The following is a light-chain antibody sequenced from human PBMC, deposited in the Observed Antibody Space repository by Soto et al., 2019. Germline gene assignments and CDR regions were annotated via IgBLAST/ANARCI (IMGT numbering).Light chain of an antibody. CDR2: DTS. V-gene: IGKV3-11*01. J-gene: IGKJ3*01. CDR3: QERSKWPMVT. CDR1: QTGSKY. Sequence: EIVLTQSPVTLSLSPGYRATLSCRASQTGSKYLAWYQQKPGQPPRLLVYDTSNRASGIPARFSGSGSGTDFTLTISSLEPEDFAVYYCQERSKWPMVTFGPGTKVD.